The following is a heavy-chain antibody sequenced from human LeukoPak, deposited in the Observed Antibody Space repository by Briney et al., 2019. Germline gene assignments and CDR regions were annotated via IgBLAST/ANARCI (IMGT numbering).Heavy chain of an antibody. V-gene: IGHV4-59*01. D-gene: IGHD5-18*01. Sequence: SETLSLTCSVSGGSISSYYWSWIRQPPGKGLEYIGYIFYSGRTNYNPSLKSRFTISVDTSKNQFSLTLSSVTAADTAVYYCARGQKYRNGYTVTELGSGYFDYWGQGTLVTVSS. CDR2: IFYSGRT. J-gene: IGHJ4*02. CDR3: ARGQKYRNGYTVTELGSGYFDY. CDR1: GGSISSYY.